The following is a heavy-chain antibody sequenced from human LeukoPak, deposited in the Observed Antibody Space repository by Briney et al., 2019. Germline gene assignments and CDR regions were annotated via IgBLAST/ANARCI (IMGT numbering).Heavy chain of an antibody. CDR2: ISWNSGSI. V-gene: IGHV3-9*01. CDR3: AKDLVGATPYYYGMDV. Sequence: GGSLRLSCAASGFTFDDYTMHWVRQAPGKGLEWVSGISWNSGSIGYADSVKGRFTISRDNAKNSLYLQMNSLRAEDTALYYCAKDLVGATPYYYGMDVWGQGTTVTVSS. D-gene: IGHD1-26*01. CDR1: GFTFDDYT. J-gene: IGHJ6*02.